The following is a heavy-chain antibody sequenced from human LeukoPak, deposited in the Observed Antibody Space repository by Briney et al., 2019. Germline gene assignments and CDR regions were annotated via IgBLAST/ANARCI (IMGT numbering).Heavy chain of an antibody. CDR1: GDSTSSGSYY. D-gene: IGHD3-22*01. J-gene: IGHJ4*02. CDR2: MDSGGST. CDR3: AREGSIYYYDSSGYLGY. Sequence: SQTLSLTCTVSGDSTSSGSYYWSWIRQPAGKGLEWIGRMDSGGSTNYNPSLNSRVTISLDTSKNQSSLKLSSVTAADTAVYYCAREGSIYYYDSSGYLGYWGQGTLVTVSP. V-gene: IGHV4-61*02.